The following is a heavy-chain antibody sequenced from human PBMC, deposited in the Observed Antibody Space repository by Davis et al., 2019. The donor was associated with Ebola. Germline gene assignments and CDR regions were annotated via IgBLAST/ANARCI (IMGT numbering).Heavy chain of an antibody. CDR3: ARDSGYCSGGSCYSYGMDV. Sequence: GESLKISCNASGYTFTGYYMHWVRQAPGQGLEWMGWINPNSGNTNYAQKLQGRATMTTDTSTSTAYMELRSLRSEDTAVYYCARDSGYCSGGSCYSYGMDVWGQGTTVTVSS. V-gene: IGHV1-18*04. J-gene: IGHJ6*02. CDR1: GYTFTGYY. CDR2: INPNSGNT. D-gene: IGHD2-15*01.